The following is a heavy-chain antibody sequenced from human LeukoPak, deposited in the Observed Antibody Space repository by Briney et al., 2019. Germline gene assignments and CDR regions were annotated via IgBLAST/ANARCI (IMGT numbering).Heavy chain of an antibody. CDR1: GYTFTGYY. CDR3: ARVQVSPNWFDP. V-gene: IGHV1-2*02. J-gene: IGHJ5*02. Sequence: ASVKVSCKASGYTFTGYYMHWVRQAPGQGLEWMGWVNPNSGGTNYAQKFQGRVTMTRDTSISTAYMELSRLRSDDTAVYYCARVQVSPNWFDPWGQGTLVTVSS. CDR2: VNPNSGGT.